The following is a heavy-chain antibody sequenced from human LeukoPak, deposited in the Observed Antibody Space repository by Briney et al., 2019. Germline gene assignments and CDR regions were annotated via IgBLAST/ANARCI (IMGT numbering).Heavy chain of an antibody. CDR1: VFTFSSYS. J-gene: IGHJ4*02. Sequence: GGSLRLSCAASVFTFSSYSMNWVRQAPGKGLEWVSSISGSSTYMYYADSVKARFTMSRDNSKNTLYLQMNTLRAEDTAMYYCAGLQSSDWYSHWGQGTLVTVSS. D-gene: IGHD6-19*01. V-gene: IGHV3-21*01. CDR2: ISGSSTYM. CDR3: AGLQSSDWYSH.